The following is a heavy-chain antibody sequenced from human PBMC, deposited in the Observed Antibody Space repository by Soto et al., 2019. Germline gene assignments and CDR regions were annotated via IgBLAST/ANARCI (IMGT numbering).Heavy chain of an antibody. D-gene: IGHD1-26*01. CDR2: ISSRGGTK. CDR1: GFSFSTYE. J-gene: IGHJ6*02. V-gene: IGHV3-48*03. CDR3: AGGTWGQPGVGMDV. Sequence: EVQLVESGGGGVQPGGSLRLSCVASGFSFSTYEMDWVRQAPGRGLGWVSYISSRGGTKYYADSVKGRFAISRDNAKNTLYLQMNSLRVEDTAVYFCAGGTWGQPGVGMDVWGQGTTVTVSS.